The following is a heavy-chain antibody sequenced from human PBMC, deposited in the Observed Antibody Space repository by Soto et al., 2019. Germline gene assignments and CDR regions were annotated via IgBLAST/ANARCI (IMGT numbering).Heavy chain of an antibody. D-gene: IGHD6-13*01. CDR3: ARDMAGTPGYSSSWLAFDT. CDR2: IYSGGST. V-gene: IGHV3-66*01. J-gene: IGHJ3*02. Sequence: CVSMRLSWAAVELTVRGNYISWVRKATGKGLEWVSVIYSGGSTYYADSVKGRFTISRDNSKNTLYLQMNSLRAEDTAVYYCARDMAGTPGYSSSWLAFDTWCQGTMVTVSS. CDR1: ELTVRGNY.